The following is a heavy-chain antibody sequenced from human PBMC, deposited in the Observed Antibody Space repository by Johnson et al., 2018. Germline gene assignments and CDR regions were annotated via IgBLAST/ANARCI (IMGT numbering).Heavy chain of an antibody. V-gene: IGHV3-49*03. CDR3: TRAWLYGSSTSCYGDYYYMDV. CDR1: GFTFGDYA. Sequence: VQLVQSGGGLVQPGRSLRLSCTASGFTFGDYAMSWFRQAPGKGLEGVGFIRSKAYGGTTEYAASVKGRFTISRDDSKSIAYLQMNSLKTEDTAVYYCTRAWLYGSSTSCYGDYYYMDVWGKGTTVTVSS. D-gene: IGHD2-2*01. J-gene: IGHJ6*03. CDR2: IRSKAYGGTT.